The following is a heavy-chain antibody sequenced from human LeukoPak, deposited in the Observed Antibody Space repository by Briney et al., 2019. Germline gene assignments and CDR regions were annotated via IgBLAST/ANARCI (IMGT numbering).Heavy chain of an antibody. CDR1: GFTFSSYW. CDR3: ARRVHDILTGYYHIYYYMDV. V-gene: IGHV3-7*01. CDR2: IKQDGSEK. D-gene: IGHD3-9*01. Sequence: GGSLRLSCAASGFTFSSYWMSWVRQAPGKGLEWVANIKQDGSEKYYVDSVKGRFTISRDNAKNSLYLQMNSLRAEDTAVYYCARRVHDILTGYYHIYYYMDVWGKGTTVTISS. J-gene: IGHJ6*03.